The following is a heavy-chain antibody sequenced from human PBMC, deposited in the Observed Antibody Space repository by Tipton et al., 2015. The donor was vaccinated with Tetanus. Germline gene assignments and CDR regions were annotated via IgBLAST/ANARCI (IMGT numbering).Heavy chain of an antibody. CDR3: ARRPEGLGTIFGGGYYYYGMDV. CDR2: TYYRSKWYN. V-gene: IGHV6-1*01. J-gene: IGHJ6*02. D-gene: IGHD3-3*01. Sequence: GLVKPSQTLSLTCAISGDSVSSNSAAWNWIRQSPSRGLEWLGRTYYRSKWYNDYAVSVKSRITINPDTSKNQFSLQLNSVTPEDTAVYYCARRPEGLGTIFGGGYYYYGMDVWGQGTTVTVSS. CDR1: GDSVSSNSAA.